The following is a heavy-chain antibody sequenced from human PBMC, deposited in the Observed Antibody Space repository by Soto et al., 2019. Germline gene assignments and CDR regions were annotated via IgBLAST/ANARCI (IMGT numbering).Heavy chain of an antibody. CDR1: GGSMNTYF. D-gene: IGHD6-13*01. J-gene: IGHJ4*02. V-gene: IGHV4-59*01. CDR3: ARESRRGLAAVGTLDY. Sequence: QVQLQESGPGLVKPSEPLSLTCSVSGGSMNTYFWTWIRQPPGKGLEWIGHIYHSGSTDYNPSLKSRVTISVATSKNQLSLKLTSVTASDTAVYYCARESRRGLAAVGTLDYWCQGVLVAVSS. CDR2: IYHSGST.